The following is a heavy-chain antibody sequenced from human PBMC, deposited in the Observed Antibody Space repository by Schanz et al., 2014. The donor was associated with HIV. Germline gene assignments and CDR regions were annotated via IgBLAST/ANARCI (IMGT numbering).Heavy chain of an antibody. V-gene: IGHV3-23*04. Sequence: QLVESGGGVVQPGGSLRLSCAVSGFTITSYGMSWVRQAPGKGLEWVSTISAGVGTASYADSVKGRFTISRDNSKKMLFLQMNRLRAEDTAVYYCAIRTPMISFGAFDIWGRGTMVTVSS. CDR1: GFTITSYG. CDR2: ISAGVGTA. D-gene: IGHD3-16*01. J-gene: IGHJ3*02. CDR3: AIRTPMISFGAFDI.